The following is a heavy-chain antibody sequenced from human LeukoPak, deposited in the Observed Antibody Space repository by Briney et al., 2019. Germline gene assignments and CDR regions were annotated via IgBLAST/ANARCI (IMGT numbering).Heavy chain of an antibody. CDR3: ARVASYYDSSGQRDY. J-gene: IGHJ4*02. V-gene: IGHV3-74*01. CDR2: IKNDGSGI. D-gene: IGHD3-22*01. CDR1: GFNFINTW. Sequence: GGSLRLSCAASGFNFINTWMHWVRQAPGKGLVWVARIKNDGSGIIYADSVKGRFTISRDNAKNSLYLQMNSLRAEDTAVYYCARVASYYDSSGQRDYWGQGTLVTVSS.